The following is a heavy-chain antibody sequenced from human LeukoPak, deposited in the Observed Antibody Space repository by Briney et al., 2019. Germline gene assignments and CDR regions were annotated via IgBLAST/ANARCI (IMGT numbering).Heavy chain of an antibody. D-gene: IGHD6-6*01. Sequence: SETLSLTCAVYGGSFSGYYWGWIRQPPGKGLEWIGSIYYSGSTYYNPSLKSRVTISVDTSKNQFSLKLSSVTAADTAVYYCARPYSSSPFDAFDIWGQGTMVTVSS. J-gene: IGHJ3*02. V-gene: IGHV4-39*01. CDR2: IYYSGST. CDR3: ARPYSSSPFDAFDI. CDR1: GGSFSGYY.